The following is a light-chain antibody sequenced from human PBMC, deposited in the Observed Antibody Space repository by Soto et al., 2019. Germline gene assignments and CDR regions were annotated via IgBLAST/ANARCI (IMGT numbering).Light chain of an antibody. CDR1: PSNIGAGFD. CDR2: GTT. Sequence: QSALTQPPSVSGAPGQRITISCTGSPSNIGAGFDVHWYQQFPGTAPKLLIYGTTSRPSEVPDRFSGSQSGTSASLAITGLQAGDEADYYCQSYDTSLSGAWVFGGGTKVTVL. V-gene: IGLV1-40*01. J-gene: IGLJ3*02. CDR3: QSYDTSLSGAWV.